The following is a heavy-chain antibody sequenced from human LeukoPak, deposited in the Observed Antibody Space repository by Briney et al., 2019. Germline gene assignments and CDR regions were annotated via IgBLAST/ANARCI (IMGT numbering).Heavy chain of an antibody. CDR3: ARALLWFGELSFDY. CDR2: IYYSGST. Sequence: GSLRLSCAASGFTFSSYWMSWVRQPPGKGLEWIGSIYYSGSTYYNPSLKSRVTISVDTSKNQFSLKLSSVTAADTAVYYCARALLWFGELSFDYWGQGTLVTVSS. J-gene: IGHJ4*02. CDR1: GFTFSSYW. D-gene: IGHD3-10*01. V-gene: IGHV4-39*07.